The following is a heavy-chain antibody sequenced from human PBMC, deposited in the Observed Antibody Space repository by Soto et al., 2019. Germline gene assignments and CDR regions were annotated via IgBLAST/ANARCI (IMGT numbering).Heavy chain of an antibody. CDR1: RCTLSSYA. D-gene: IGHD2-15*01. Sequence: PGGSLRLSCAASRCTLSSYAMTWGRQAPGKGLEWVSAISDSADSTYYADSVRGRFTVSRDNSKNTLYLQMNSLRAEDTAVYYCATHCSGVSCLPRGQGPLVTAPQ. J-gene: IGHJ4*02. CDR2: ISDSADST. V-gene: IGHV3-23*01. CDR3: ATHCSGVSCLP.